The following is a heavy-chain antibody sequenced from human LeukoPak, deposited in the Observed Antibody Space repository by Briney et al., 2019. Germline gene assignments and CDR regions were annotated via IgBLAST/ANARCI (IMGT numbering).Heavy chain of an antibody. Sequence: ASVKVSCKASGYTFTNYDINWVRQATGQGLEWMGWMNPNSGNTGFAQKFQGRVTMTRNTSISTAYMELSSLRSEDTAVYYCARGIVGANSYYYYYYGMDVWGQGTTVTVPS. CDR2: MNPNSGNT. CDR3: ARGIVGANSYYYYYYGMDV. J-gene: IGHJ6*02. V-gene: IGHV1-8*01. CDR1: GYTFTNYD. D-gene: IGHD1-26*01.